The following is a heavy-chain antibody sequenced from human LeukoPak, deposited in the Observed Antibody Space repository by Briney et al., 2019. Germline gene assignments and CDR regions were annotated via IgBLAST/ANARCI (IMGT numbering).Heavy chain of an antibody. D-gene: IGHD5-18*01. Sequence: GGSLRLSCTASGFTLGSHDMHWVRQIPGQGLEWVAAVSSGFHAFFADSVQGRFTVSREDARNSLYLQMNSLRAGDTAVYYCVREARGYHYTYFDYWGQRTLVTVSS. CDR1: GFTLGSHD. CDR3: VREARGYHYTYFDY. CDR2: VSSGFHA. J-gene: IGHJ4*02. V-gene: IGHV3-13*01.